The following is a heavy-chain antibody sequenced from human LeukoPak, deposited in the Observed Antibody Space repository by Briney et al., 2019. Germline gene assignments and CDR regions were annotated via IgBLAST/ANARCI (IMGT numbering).Heavy chain of an antibody. J-gene: IGHJ4*01. D-gene: IGHD6-25*01. V-gene: IGHV4-39*01. CDR3: ARQLPTAAADTRGYFDY. CDR2: IFDGETT. Sequence: PSETLSLTCSVSGGSISNGDYYWGWIRQAPGKGLEGIGSIFDGETTHYNPSLKNRATISVDTSKNQFSLKLTSVTATDATMYYCARQLPTAAADTRGYFDYWGQGTVVTVSS. CDR1: GGSISNGDYY.